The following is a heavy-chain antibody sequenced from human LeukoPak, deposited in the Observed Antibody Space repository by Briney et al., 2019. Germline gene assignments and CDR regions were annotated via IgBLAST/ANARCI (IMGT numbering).Heavy chain of an antibody. D-gene: IGHD3-22*01. Sequence: GGSLRLSCAASGFTFSSYGMHWVRQAPGKGLEWVAVISYDGSNKYYANSVKGRFTISRDNSKNTLYLQMNSLRAEDTALYYCAKGDHYDTSGYDAFDIWGQGTMVTVSS. CDR3: AKGDHYDTSGYDAFDI. V-gene: IGHV3-30*18. J-gene: IGHJ3*02. CDR1: GFTFSSYG. CDR2: ISYDGSNK.